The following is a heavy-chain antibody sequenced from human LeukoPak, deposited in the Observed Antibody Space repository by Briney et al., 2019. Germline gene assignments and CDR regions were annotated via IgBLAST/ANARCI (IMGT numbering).Heavy chain of an antibody. Sequence: GGSLRLSCAASGFTFSSYSMNWVRQAPGKGLEWVSSISSSSSYIYYADSVKGRFTISRDNAKNSLYLQMNSLRAEDTAVYYCARVNSGSYRDFDYWGQGTLVTVSS. V-gene: IGHV3-21*01. J-gene: IGHJ4*02. D-gene: IGHD1-26*01. CDR3: ARVNSGSYRDFDY. CDR1: GFTFSSYS. CDR2: ISSSSSYI.